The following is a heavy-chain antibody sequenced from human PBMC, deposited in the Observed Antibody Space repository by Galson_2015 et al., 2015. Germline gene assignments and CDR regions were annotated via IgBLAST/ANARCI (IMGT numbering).Heavy chain of an antibody. Sequence: SLRLSCAASGFTFSNVWLRWVRQAPGKGLEWVGRIKSKTDGGTTDYAAPVKGRFTISRDDSKNTLYLQMDSLKTEDTAVYYCSTDGVSISGVVARFEYWGQGTLVTVSS. CDR3: STDGVSISGVVARFEY. D-gene: IGHD3-3*01. J-gene: IGHJ4*02. V-gene: IGHV3-15*01. CDR1: GFTFSNVW. CDR2: IKSKTDGGTT.